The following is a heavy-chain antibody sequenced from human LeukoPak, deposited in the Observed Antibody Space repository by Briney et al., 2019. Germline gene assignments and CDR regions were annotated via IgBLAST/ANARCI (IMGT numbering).Heavy chain of an antibody. J-gene: IGHJ3*02. CDR1: GYTFDDYG. Sequence: GGSLILSCAASGYTFDDYGMSWVRQAPGKGLECDSGINWDGGSTGYADSVKGRVTISIDNAKNSLYLQMNSLRAEDTALYYCARSEFLAFDIWGQGTMVTVSS. V-gene: IGHV3-20*04. D-gene: IGHD2-21*01. CDR3: ARSEFLAFDI. CDR2: INWDGGST.